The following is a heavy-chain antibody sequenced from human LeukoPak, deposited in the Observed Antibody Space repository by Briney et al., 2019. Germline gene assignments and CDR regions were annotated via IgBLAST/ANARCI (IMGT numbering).Heavy chain of an antibody. D-gene: IGHD6-19*01. CDR2: IYPGDSDT. Sequence: GESLKISCKGSGYSFPNYWIGWVRQMPGKGLEWMGIIYPGDSDTRYSPSFQGQVTVSADKSISTAYLQWSSLKASDTAIYYCARRIPGVAVAGTVSFDYWGQGTLVTVSS. CDR1: GYSFPNYW. V-gene: IGHV5-51*01. J-gene: IGHJ4*02. CDR3: ARRIPGVAVAGTVSFDY.